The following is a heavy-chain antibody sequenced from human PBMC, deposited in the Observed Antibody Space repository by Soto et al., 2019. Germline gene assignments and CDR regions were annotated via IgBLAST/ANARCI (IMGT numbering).Heavy chain of an antibody. V-gene: IGHV4-59*08. Sequence: SETLSLTCTVSGCSISSYYWSWIRQPPGKGLEWIGYIYYSGSTNYNPSLKSRVTISVDTSKNQFSLKLSSVTAADTAVYYCARRHSSGWYLGHGFDPWGQGTLVTVSS. CDR3: ARRHSSGWYLGHGFDP. J-gene: IGHJ5*02. CDR1: GCSISSYY. D-gene: IGHD6-19*01. CDR2: IYYSGST.